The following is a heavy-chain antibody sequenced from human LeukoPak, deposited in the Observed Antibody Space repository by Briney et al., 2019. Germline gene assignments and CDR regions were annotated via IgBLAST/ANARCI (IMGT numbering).Heavy chain of an antibody. Sequence: SETLSLTCAVYGGSFSGYYWSWIPQPPGKGLEWIGEINHSGSTNYNPSLKSRVTISVDTSKNQFSLKLSSVTAADTAVYYCVRGKRPFYGSGSYVDYWGQGTLVTVSS. D-gene: IGHD3-10*01. J-gene: IGHJ4*02. CDR3: VRGKRPFYGSGSYVDY. CDR1: GGSFSGYY. V-gene: IGHV4-34*01. CDR2: INHSGST.